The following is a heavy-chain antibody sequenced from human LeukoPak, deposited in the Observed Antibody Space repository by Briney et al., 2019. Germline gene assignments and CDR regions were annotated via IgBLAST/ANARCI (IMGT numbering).Heavy chain of an antibody. CDR1: GFTFSSYW. V-gene: IGHV3-74*01. CDR3: ARRINYYDSSGYYYVRYFDT. J-gene: IGHJ4*02. Sequence: GGSLRLSCAASGFTFSSYWMYWVRQAPGKGPVWVARINTDGSSLNYADSVKGRFTISRDNAKNTLYLQMNSLGAEDTAVYYCARRINYYDSSGYYYVRYFDTWGQGTLVAVSS. D-gene: IGHD3-22*01. CDR2: INTDGSSL.